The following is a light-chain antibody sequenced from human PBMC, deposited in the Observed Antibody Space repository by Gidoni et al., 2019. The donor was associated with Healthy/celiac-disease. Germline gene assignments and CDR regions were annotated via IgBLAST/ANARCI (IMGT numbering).Light chain of an antibody. J-gene: IGKJ3*01. CDR3: QQYDNLPG. Sequence: DIQMTQSPSSLSASVGDRVTITCQASQDISNYLNWYQQKPGKAPKLLIYDASNLETGVPSRFSGSGSGTDFTFTICSLQPEDIATYYCQQYDNLPGFGPGTKVDIK. CDR1: QDISNY. V-gene: IGKV1-33*01. CDR2: DAS.